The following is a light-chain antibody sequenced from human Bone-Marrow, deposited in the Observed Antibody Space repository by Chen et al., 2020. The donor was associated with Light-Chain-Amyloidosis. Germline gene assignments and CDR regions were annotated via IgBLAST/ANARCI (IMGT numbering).Light chain of an antibody. CDR2: EVT. V-gene: IGLV2-14*01. CDR1: SSDVGGDNH. Sequence: QSALTQPAPAFGSPGQSLTISCPGTSSDVGGDNHVSWYQQHPDKAPKLMIYEVTNRPSWVPDRFSGSKSDNTASLTISGLQTEDEADYFCSSYTITNTLVFGSGTRVTVL. J-gene: IGLJ1*01. CDR3: SSYTITNTLV.